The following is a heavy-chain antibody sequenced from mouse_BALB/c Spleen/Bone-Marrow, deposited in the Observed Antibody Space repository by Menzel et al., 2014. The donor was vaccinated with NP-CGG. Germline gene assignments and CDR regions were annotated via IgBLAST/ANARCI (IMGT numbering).Heavy chain of an antibody. CDR1: GYSFTTFW. V-gene: IGHV1-5*01. CDR2: IYPGNNDT. Sequence: VQLQQPGTVLARPGASVKMSCKASGYSFTTFWMHWVKQRPGQGLEWIGAIYPGNNDTSYNQKFKGKAKLTAVTSASTAYMELRSLTTENSAVYYCSRKLPAIDYWGQGTSLTVSS. CDR3: SRKLPAIDY. J-gene: IGHJ4*01.